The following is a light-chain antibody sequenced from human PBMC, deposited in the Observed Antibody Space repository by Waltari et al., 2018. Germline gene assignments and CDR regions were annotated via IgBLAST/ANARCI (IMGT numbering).Light chain of an antibody. CDR1: GDIKNH. J-gene: IGKJ2*01. Sequence: DIQVTQYPSSLSASVGDRVTISCQASGDIKNHLNWYQQKPGKAPNLLTYHPSNLEIGVPSRFSGRCSGTHFTLTISSLQPEDVATYYCQQYDDFPPYNFGQGTKVEI. CDR3: QQYDDFPPYN. V-gene: IGKV1-33*01. CDR2: HPS.